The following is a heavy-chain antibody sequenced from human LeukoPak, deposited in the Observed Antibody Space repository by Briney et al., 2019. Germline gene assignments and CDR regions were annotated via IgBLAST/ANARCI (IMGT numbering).Heavy chain of an antibody. CDR2: IIPTFGTA. J-gene: IGHJ3*02. Sequence: SVKVSCKASGGTFSSYAISWVRQAPGQGLEWMGRIIPTFGTANYAQKFQGRVTIITDESTSTAYMELSSLRSEDTAVYYCARDRPHTVTPFLGAFDIWGQGTMVTVSS. CDR3: ARDRPHTVTPFLGAFDI. V-gene: IGHV1-69*05. CDR1: GGTFSSYA. D-gene: IGHD4-17*01.